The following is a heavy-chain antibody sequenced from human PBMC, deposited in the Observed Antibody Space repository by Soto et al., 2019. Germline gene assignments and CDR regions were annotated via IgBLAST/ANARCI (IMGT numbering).Heavy chain of an antibody. CDR3: AKDGGFDYGFWYFDL. V-gene: IGHV3-30-3*01. J-gene: IGHJ2*01. CDR2: ISYDGSTK. CDR1: GFTFSTYT. D-gene: IGHD4-17*01. Sequence: QVQLVESGGGVVQPGRSLRLSCVASGFTFSTYTMHWVRQAPGKGLEWVAVISYDGSTKYYADSVKGRFTFSRDNSKNTLYLHMNSLSAEDTAVYYCAKDGGFDYGFWYFDLWGRGTLVTVSS.